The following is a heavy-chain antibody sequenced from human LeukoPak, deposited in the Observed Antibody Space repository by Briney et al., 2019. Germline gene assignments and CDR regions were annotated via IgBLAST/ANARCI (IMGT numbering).Heavy chain of an antibody. D-gene: IGHD5-18*01. V-gene: IGHV3-74*01. J-gene: IGHJ4*02. CDR1: GFTFSSYW. CDR3: ARDGYSFGHDFDY. CDR2: IKGDGSST. Sequence: GGSLRLSCAASGFTFSSYWMHWVRHTPGKGLVWVLRIKGDGSSTSYADSVKGRFTISRDNAKNTLYLQMNSLRAEDTAVYYCARDGYSFGHDFDYWGQGTLVTVSS.